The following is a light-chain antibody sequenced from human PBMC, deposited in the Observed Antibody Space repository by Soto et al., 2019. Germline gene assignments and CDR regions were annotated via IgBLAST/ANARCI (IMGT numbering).Light chain of an antibody. J-gene: IGKJ1*01. CDR3: QHYNSYPWT. CDR2: KTS. V-gene: IGKV1-5*03. Sequence: DIQMTQSPSTLSASVGDRVTITCRARQNIVNWLAWYQQKPGKAPNLLIYKTSTLQRGVPSRFSGSGSGTEFTLTISSLQPDDFATYYCQHYNSYPWTFGQGTKVDIK. CDR1: QNIVNW.